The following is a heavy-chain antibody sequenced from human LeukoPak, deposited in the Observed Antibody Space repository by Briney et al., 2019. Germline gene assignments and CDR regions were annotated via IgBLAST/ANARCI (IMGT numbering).Heavy chain of an antibody. CDR2: IYSDGST. D-gene: IGHD5-12*01. V-gene: IGHV3-53*01. CDR3: ARGRGYSGYDPTGLFDY. CDR1: GFSVSSNY. J-gene: IGHJ4*02. Sequence: PGGSLRLSCAASGFSVSSNYMSWVRRAPGKGLEWVSVIYSDGSTYYADSVKGRFTISRDNFKNTLHLQMNSLRAEDTAVYYCARGRGYSGYDPTGLFDYWGQGTLVTVSS.